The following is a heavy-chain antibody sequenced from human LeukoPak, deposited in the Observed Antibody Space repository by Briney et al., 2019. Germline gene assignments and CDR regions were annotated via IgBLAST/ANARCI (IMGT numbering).Heavy chain of an antibody. D-gene: IGHD1-26*01. CDR3: ARSPGRGSYSYFDY. V-gene: IGHV4-39*07. J-gene: IGHJ4*02. Sequence: SETLSLTCTVSGGSISSSTYYWAWVRQPPGKGLEWIGSIYYSGATYYNPSLKSRVTISVDRSKNQFSLKLSSVTAADTAVYYCARSPGRGSYSYFDYWGQGTLVTVSS. CDR1: GGSISSSTYY. CDR2: IYYSGAT.